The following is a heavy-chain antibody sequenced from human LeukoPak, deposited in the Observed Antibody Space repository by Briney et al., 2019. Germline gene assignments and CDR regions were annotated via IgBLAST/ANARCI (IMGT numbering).Heavy chain of an antibody. CDR2: IYYSGST. J-gene: IGHJ4*02. V-gene: IGHV4-59*01. CDR1: GGSISSYY. Sequence: SETLSLTCTVSGGSISSYYWSWLRQPPGKGLEWIGYIYYSGSTNYNPSLKSRVTISVDTSKNQFSLKLSSVTAADTAVYYCARGVAILYYYDSSGYYLDYWGQGTLDTVSS. CDR3: ARGVAILYYYDSSGYYLDY. D-gene: IGHD3-22*01.